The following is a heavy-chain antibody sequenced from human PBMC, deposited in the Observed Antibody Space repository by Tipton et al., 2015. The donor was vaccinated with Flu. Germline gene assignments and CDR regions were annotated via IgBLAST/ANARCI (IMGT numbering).Heavy chain of an antibody. J-gene: IGHJ2*01. CDR2: IYPGDSDT. Sequence: VQLVQSGAEVKKPGESLQISCKGSGYTFTSYWIGWVRQMPGNGLEWMGIIYPGDSDTRYSPSFQGQVTISADKSISTAYLQWSSLKASVTAMYYCARGPSRKTWYFDLWGRGTLVTVSS. V-gene: IGHV5-51*03. CDR3: ARGPSRKTWYFDL. CDR1: GYTFTSYW. D-gene: IGHD1-14*01.